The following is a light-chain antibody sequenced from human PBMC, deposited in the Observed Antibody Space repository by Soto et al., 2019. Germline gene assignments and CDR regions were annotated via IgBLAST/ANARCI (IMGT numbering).Light chain of an antibody. J-gene: IGKJ1*01. CDR1: QSVASRN. Sequence: EIVLTQSRCTLSFSPLERSTLSCRASQSVASRNLAWYQQKSGQAPRLLIYGASSRAIHTPDRFSGSGSGTDFTLTISGLEPEDFAVYYCQHFGNSLWTFGQGTKV. V-gene: IGKV3-20*01. CDR3: QHFGNSLWT. CDR2: GAS.